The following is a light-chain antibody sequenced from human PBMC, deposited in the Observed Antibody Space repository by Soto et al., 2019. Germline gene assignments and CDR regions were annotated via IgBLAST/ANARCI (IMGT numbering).Light chain of an antibody. CDR2: GAS. CDR3: QQYNSWPRT. CDR1: QSVGNN. J-gene: IGKJ1*01. Sequence: DTVITHSPTTRSVSPGERDSLSSGASQSVGNNLAWYRQKPGQAPRLLVYGASTRATGVPARFSGSGSGTEFSLIISSLQSEDFAVYYCQQYNSWPRTFGQGTKVDIK. V-gene: IGKV3-15*01.